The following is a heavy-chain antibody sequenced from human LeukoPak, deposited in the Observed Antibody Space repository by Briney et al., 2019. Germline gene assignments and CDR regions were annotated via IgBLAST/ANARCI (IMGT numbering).Heavy chain of an antibody. V-gene: IGHV4-59*12. CDR2: IYYSGNT. CDR1: GGSISSYY. CDR3: ARDPRGTILGVVGDWFDP. D-gene: IGHD3-3*01. J-gene: IGHJ5*02. Sequence: SETLSLTCTVSGGSISSYYWSWIRQPPGKGLEWIGYIYYSGNTNYNPSLKSRLTMSVDTSKNQFSLKLSSVTAADTAVYYCARDPRGTILGVVGDWFDPWGQGTLVTVSS.